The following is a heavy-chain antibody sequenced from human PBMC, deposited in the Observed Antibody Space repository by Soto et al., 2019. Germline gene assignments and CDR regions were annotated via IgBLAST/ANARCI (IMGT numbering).Heavy chain of an antibody. CDR2: TYYRSKWYN. D-gene: IGHD2-2*01. V-gene: IGHV6-1*01. J-gene: IGHJ4*02. CDR3: ARGVAAPTATYFDY. CDR1: GDSVSSNSAA. Sequence: SQTLSLTCVISGDSVSSNSAAWNWIRQSPSRGLEWLGRTYYRSKWYNDYALSVRGRITINPDTSKNQFSLQLNSVSPEDTAVYYCARGVAAPTATYFDYWGQGTLVTVSS.